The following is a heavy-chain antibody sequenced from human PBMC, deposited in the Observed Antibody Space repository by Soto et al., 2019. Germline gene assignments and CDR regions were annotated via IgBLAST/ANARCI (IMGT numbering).Heavy chain of an antibody. CDR3: ARSYHIAAAGDDHNYYYYYGMDV. CDR2: INPNSGGT. J-gene: IGHJ6*02. Sequence: XSVKVSCHGSGYPFTGYYMHWVRQAPGQGLEWMGWINPNSGGTNYAQKFQCWVTKTRDTSISTAYMELSRLRSDDTAVYYCARSYHIAAAGDDHNYYYYYGMDVWGQGTTVTVSS. CDR1: GYPFTGYY. V-gene: IGHV1-2*04. D-gene: IGHD6-13*01.